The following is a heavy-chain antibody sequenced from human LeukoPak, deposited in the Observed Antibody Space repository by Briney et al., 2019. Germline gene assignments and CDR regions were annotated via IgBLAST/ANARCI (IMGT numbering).Heavy chain of an antibody. CDR1: GFTLRSYT. CDR2: ISGVGVTT. J-gene: IGHJ4*02. D-gene: IGHD2-2*01. V-gene: IGHV3-23*01. Sequence: PGGSLRLSCAASGFTLRSYTMSWVRQAPGKGLEWVSTISGVGVTTYYADSVKGRFTISRDNSQNTLYLQMTSLRVEDTAVYYCATRPPIVPAPYYSDYWGQGALVTASS. CDR3: ATRPPIVPAPYYSDY.